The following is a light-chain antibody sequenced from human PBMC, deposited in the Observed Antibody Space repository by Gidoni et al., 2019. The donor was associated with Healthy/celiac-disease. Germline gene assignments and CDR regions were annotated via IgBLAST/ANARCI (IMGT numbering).Light chain of an antibody. CDR3: QQYYSTPFT. Sequence: DIVMTQSPDSLPASLGEGATINCKSSQSVFYSSNNKNYLTWYQQKPGQPPKLLIYWASTRESGVPDRFSGSGSGTDFTLTISSLQAEDVAVYYCQQYYSTPFTFGPGTKVDIK. J-gene: IGKJ3*01. V-gene: IGKV4-1*01. CDR1: QSVFYSSNNKNY. CDR2: WAS.